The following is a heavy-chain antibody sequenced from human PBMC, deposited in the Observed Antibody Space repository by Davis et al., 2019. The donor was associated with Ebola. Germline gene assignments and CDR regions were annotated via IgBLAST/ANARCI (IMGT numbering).Heavy chain of an antibody. V-gene: IGHV4-4*09. D-gene: IGHD2-8*01. Sequence: MPSETLSLTCTVSDGSIKSSNWGWVRQVPGQGPQWMGAIFHSEAPTYNPSLKGRLTMSIDTSKSQFSLTLRSVTASDTAVYFCVRKWTPYGLDVWGQGTRVIVSS. J-gene: IGHJ6*02. CDR3: VRKWTPYGLDV. CDR1: DGSIKSSN. CDR2: IFHSEAP.